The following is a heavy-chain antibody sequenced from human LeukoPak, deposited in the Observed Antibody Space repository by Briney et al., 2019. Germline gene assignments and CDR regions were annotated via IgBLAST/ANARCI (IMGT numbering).Heavy chain of an antibody. CDR2: IYDSEST. CDR3: GRSISETTTSGIVGIAVYYFDY. Sequence: PSETLSLTCTVSGDSIIKYYWSWLQQPLAKGREWIGHIYDSESTNYNPSLKSRVTISLDTSKNQLSLKLSSVTTADTGVYYFGRSISETTTSGIVGIAVYYFDYCGQGTLVTVSS. D-gene: IGHD1-26*01. J-gene: IGHJ4*02. V-gene: IGHV4-59*01. CDR1: GDSIIKYY.